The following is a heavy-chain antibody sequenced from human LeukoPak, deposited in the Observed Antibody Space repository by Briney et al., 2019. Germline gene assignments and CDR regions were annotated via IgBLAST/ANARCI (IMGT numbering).Heavy chain of an antibody. CDR3: ARGGGDFWSGYFVPNWYFDL. Sequence: SETLSLTCAVYGGSFSGYYWSRIRQPPGKGLEWIGEINHSGSTNYNPSLKSRVTISVDTSKNQFSLKLSSVTAADTAVYYCARGGGDFWSGYFVPNWYFDLWGRGTLVTVSS. D-gene: IGHD3-3*01. V-gene: IGHV4-34*01. J-gene: IGHJ2*01. CDR1: GGSFSGYY. CDR2: INHSGST.